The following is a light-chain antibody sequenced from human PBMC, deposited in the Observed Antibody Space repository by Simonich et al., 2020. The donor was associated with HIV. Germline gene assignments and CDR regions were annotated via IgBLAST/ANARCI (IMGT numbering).Light chain of an antibody. Sequence: DIVMTQSPDSLAVSLGERATINCKSSQSVLYNFNNKNYLAWYQQKPGKTPKLLIYWASIRQPGVPDRCSGSGSGTDFTLTIDSLQAEDVAFYYCHQYYTIPLTFGGGTKVEIK. V-gene: IGKV4-1*01. CDR2: WAS. CDR1: QSVLYNFNNKNY. CDR3: HQYYTIPLT. J-gene: IGKJ4*01.